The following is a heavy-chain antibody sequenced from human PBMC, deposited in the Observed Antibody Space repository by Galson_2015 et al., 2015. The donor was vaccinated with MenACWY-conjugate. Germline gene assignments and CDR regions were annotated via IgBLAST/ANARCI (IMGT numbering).Heavy chain of an antibody. D-gene: IGHD2-2*01. CDR2: IYSGGST. Sequence: SLRLSCAASGFTVNTNYMTWVRQAPGRGLEWVSIIYSGGSTYYPDSVRGRFTISRDNSKNTLYLQMDSLRADDTAVYYCARAGSENCRTTNCLSLGAQFSYSYYMDVWGKRTPVTVSS. J-gene: IGHJ6*03. CDR1: GFTVNTNY. CDR3: ARAGSENCRTTNCLSLGAQFSYSYYMDV. V-gene: IGHV3-53*01.